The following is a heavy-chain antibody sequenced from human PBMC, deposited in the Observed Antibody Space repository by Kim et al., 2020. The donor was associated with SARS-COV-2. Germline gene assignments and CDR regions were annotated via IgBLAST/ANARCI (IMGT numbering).Heavy chain of an antibody. CDR3: AKDLGEPVRPTVTDY. CDR1: GFTFSSYA. V-gene: IGHV3-23*01. D-gene: IGHD4-17*01. J-gene: IGHJ4*02. CDR2: ISGSGGST. Sequence: GGSLRLSCAASGFTFSSYAMSWVRQAPGKGLEWVSAISGSGGSTYYADSVKGRFTISRDNSKNTLYLQMNSLRAEDMAVYYCAKDLGEPVRPTVTDYWGQGTLVTVSS.